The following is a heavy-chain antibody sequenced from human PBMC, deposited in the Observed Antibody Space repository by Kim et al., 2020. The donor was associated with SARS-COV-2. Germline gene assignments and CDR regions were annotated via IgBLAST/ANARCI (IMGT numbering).Heavy chain of an antibody. J-gene: IGHJ5*02. D-gene: IGHD3-10*01. Sequence: QKFQGRVTITADESTSTAYMELSSLRSEDTAVYYCARGWGVIMTLGWFDPWGQGTLVTVSS. CDR3: ARGWGVIMTLGWFDP. V-gene: IGHV1-69*01.